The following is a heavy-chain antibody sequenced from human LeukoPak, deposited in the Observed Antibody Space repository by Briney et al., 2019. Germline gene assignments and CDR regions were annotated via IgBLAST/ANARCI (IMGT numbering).Heavy chain of an antibody. D-gene: IGHD5-12*01. CDR1: GGTFSSYA. J-gene: IGHJ6*02. CDR2: IIPILGIA. CDR3: ARETARGYSGYDFGQYGMDV. V-gene: IGHV1-69*04. Sequence: ASVKVSYKASGGTFSSYAISWVRQAPGQGLEWMGRIIPILGIANYAQKFQGRVTITADKSTSTAYMELSSLRSEDTAVYYCARETARGYSGYDFGQYGMDVWGQGTTVTVSS.